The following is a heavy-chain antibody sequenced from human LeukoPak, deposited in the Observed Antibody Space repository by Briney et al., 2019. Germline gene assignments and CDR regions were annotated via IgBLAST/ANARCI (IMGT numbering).Heavy chain of an antibody. V-gene: IGHV3-30*02. D-gene: IGHD3-22*01. CDR3: AKASAMIVVVSKHFDY. CDR2: IRYDGSNK. CDR1: RFTFSSYG. Sequence: GGSLRLSCAASRFTFSSYGMHWVRQAPDKGLEWVTFIRYDGSNKYYADFVKGRFTISRDNSKNTLYLQMNSLRPEDTAVYYCAKASAMIVVVSKHFDYWGQGTLVTVSS. J-gene: IGHJ4*02.